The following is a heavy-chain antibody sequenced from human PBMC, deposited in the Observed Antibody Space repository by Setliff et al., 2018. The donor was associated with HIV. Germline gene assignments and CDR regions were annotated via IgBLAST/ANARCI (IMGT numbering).Heavy chain of an antibody. D-gene: IGHD2-15*01. Sequence: PSETLSLTCTVSGGSISSGSYYWSWIRQPPGKGLEWIGSIFHSGSTYNNPSLKSRVTISVDTSKNQFSLKLTSMTAADTAVYYCARSGYCIGEVCYRGPLENWGQGVLVTVS. CDR2: IFHSGST. CDR3: ARSGYCIGEVCYRGPLEN. CDR1: GGSISSGSYY. J-gene: IGHJ4*02. V-gene: IGHV4-39*07.